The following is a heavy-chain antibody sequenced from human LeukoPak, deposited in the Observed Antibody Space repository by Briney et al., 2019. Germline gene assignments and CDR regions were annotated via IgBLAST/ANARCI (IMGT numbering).Heavy chain of an antibody. V-gene: IGHV3-30*04. CDR3: AKDRGYQLRWGAFDI. CDR1: GFTFSSYA. J-gene: IGHJ3*02. Sequence: GGSLRLSCAASGFTFSSYAMHWVRQAPGKGLEWVAVISYDGSNKYYADSVKGRFTISRDNSKNTLYLQMNSLRAEDTAVYYCAKDRGYQLRWGAFDIWGQGTMVTVSS. CDR2: ISYDGSNK. D-gene: IGHD2-2*01.